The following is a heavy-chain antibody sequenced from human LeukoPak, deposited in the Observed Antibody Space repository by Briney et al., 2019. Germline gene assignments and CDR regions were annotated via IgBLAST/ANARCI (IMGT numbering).Heavy chain of an antibody. V-gene: IGHV3-30-3*01. CDR2: ISYDGSNK. CDR1: GFTFSSYA. CDR3: ARDDGFLEWLLLVPGFDY. Sequence: GGSLRLSCAASGFTFSSYAMHWVRQAPGKGLEWVAVISYDGSNKYYADSVKGRFTISRDNSKNTLYLQMNSLRAEDTAVYYCARDDGFLEWLLLVPGFDYWGQGTLVTVSS. J-gene: IGHJ4*02. D-gene: IGHD3-3*01.